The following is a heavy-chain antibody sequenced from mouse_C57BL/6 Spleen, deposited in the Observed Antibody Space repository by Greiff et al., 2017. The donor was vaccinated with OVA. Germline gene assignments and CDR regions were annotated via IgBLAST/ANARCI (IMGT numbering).Heavy chain of an antibody. CDR2: INPNNGGT. CDR1: GYTFTDYY. CDR3: ARDSSSSGFAD. D-gene: IGHD1-1*01. J-gene: IGHJ3*01. V-gene: IGHV1-26*01. Sequence: EVQLQQSGPELVKPGASVKISCTASGYTFTDYYMNWVKQSHGKSLEWIGDINPNNGGTNYHKKFKGKATLTVDKSSSTAYLQLRSLTSEDSAVYYCARDSSSSGFADWGQGTLVTVSA.